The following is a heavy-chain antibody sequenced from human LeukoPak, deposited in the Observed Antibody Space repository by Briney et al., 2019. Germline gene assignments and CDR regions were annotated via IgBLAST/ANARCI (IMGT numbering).Heavy chain of an antibody. CDR2: ISGSGGST. V-gene: IGHV3-23*01. J-gene: IGHJ5*02. CDR1: GFTFSSSV. Sequence: TGGSLRLSCAASGFTFSSSVMTWVRQAPGKGLEWVSTISGSGGSTYYADSVKGRFTISRDNSKNTLYLQMNSLRAEDTAVYYCAKDLGSYDSSGYYYLGIVNWFDPWGQGTLVTVSS. D-gene: IGHD3-22*01. CDR3: AKDLGSYDSSGYYYLGIVNWFDP.